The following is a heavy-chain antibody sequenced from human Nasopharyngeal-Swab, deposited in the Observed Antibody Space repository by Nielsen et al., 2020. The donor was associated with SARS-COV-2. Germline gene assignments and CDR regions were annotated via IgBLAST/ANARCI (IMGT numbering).Heavy chain of an antibody. J-gene: IGHJ6*03. V-gene: IGHV3-23*01. CDR3: AKGYSGTVFGYYYYYYMDV. D-gene: IGHD2-15*01. CDR2: ISGSGGST. Sequence: GESLKISCAASGFTFSSYEMNWVRQAPGKGLEWVSAISGSGGSTYYADSVKGRFTISRDNSKNTLYLQMNSLRAEDTAVYYCAKGYSGTVFGYYYYYYMDVWGKGTTVTVSS. CDR1: GFTFSSYE.